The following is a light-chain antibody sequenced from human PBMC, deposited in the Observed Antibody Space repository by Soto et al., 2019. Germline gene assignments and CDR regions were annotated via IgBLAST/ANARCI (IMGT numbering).Light chain of an antibody. J-gene: IGLJ1*01. Sequence: VLTQPPSVSGAPGQRVTISCTGSSSNIGAGYDVHWYQQLPGTAPKLLIYGNNNRPSGVPDRFSGSKSGTSASLAITGLQAEDEADYYCQSYDSSLISYVFGTGTKLTVL. CDR2: GNN. CDR3: QSYDSSLISYV. V-gene: IGLV1-40*01. CDR1: SSNIGAGYD.